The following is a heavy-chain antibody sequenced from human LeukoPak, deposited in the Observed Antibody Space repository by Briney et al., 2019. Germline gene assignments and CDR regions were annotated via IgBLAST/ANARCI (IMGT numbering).Heavy chain of an antibody. CDR3: ARLPNGERALGY. J-gene: IGHJ4*02. D-gene: IGHD1-1*01. V-gene: IGHV1-2*06. CDR2: INPNSGGT. Sequence: ASVKVSCKASGYTFTGYYMHWVRQAPGQGLEWMGRINPNSGGTNYAQKFQGRVTMTRDTSISTAYMELSRLRSDDTAVYYCARLPNGERALGYWGQGTLVTVSS. CDR1: GYTFTGYY.